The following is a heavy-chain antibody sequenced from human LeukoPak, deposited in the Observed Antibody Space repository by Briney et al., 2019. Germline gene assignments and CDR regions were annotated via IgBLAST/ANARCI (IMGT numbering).Heavy chain of an antibody. D-gene: IGHD3-10*01. CDR1: GFTFSNYE. V-gene: IGHV3-48*03. CDR3: ASGAGYYYNDMDV. CDR2: ISSSGNTI. J-gene: IGHJ6*02. Sequence: PGGSLRLSCAASGFTFSNYEMNWVRQAPGKGLEWVSYISSSGNTIYYADSVKGRSTISRDNAKNSLYLQMNSLRAEDTAVYYCASGAGYYYNDMDVWGQGTTVTVSS.